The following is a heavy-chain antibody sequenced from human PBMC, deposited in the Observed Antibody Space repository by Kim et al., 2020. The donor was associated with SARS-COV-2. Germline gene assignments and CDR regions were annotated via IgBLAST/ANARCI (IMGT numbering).Heavy chain of an antibody. CDR2: ISSSSYI. CDR3: AGPLGGFGEVLAVPRSDY. V-gene: IGHV3-21*01. CDR1: GFTFSSYS. J-gene: IGHJ4*02. D-gene: IGHD3-10*01. Sequence: GGSLRLSCAASGFTFSSYSMNWVRQAPGKGLEWVSSISSSSYIYYADSVKGRFTISRDNAKNSLYLQMNSLRAEDTAVYYCAGPLGGFGEVLAVPRSDYWGQGTLVTVSS.